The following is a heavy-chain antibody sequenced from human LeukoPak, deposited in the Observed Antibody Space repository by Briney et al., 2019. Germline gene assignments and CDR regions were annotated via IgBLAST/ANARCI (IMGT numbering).Heavy chain of an antibody. CDR2: IKQDGSGK. CDR3: AREISSWYRSEGRFDP. V-gene: IGHV3-7*01. CDR1: GFTFSSYW. D-gene: IGHD6-13*01. J-gene: IGHJ5*02. Sequence: GGSLRLSCAASGFTFSSYWMTWVRQAPGKGLEWVANIKQDGSGKYYVDSVNGRFTISRDNAKNSLYLQMNNLRAEDTAVYYCAREISSWYRSEGRFDPWGQGTLVTVSS.